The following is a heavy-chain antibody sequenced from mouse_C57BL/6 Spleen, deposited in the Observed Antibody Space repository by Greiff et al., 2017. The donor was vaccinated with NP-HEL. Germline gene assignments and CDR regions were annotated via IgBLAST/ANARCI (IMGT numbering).Heavy chain of an antibody. CDR1: GYSFTGYF. V-gene: IGHV1-20*01. CDR2: INPYNGDT. J-gene: IGHJ4*01. CDR3: AREGDSNYGDYYAMDY. D-gene: IGHD2-5*01. Sequence: VQLQQSGPELVKPGDSVKISCKASGYSFTGYFMNWVMQSHGKSLEWIGRINPYNGDTFYNQKFKGKATLTVDKSSSTAHMELRSLTSEDSAVYYCAREGDSNYGDYYAMDYWGQGTSVTVSS.